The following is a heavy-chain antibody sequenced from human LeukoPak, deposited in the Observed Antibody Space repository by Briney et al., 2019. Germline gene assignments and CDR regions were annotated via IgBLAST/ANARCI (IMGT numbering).Heavy chain of an antibody. V-gene: IGHV1-46*01. CDR2: INPSGGST. CDR3: AREALRYFDWLLPAGDY. Sequence: GASVKVSCKASGYTFTSYAINWVRQAPGQGLEWMGIINPSGGSTSYAQKFQGRVTMTRDMSTSTVYMELSSLRSEDTAVYYCAREALRYFDWLLPAGDYWGQGTLVTVSS. J-gene: IGHJ4*02. D-gene: IGHD3-9*01. CDR1: GYTFTSYA.